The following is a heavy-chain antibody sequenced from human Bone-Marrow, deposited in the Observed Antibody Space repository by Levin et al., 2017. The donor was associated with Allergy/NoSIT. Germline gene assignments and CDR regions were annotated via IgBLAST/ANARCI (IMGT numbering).Heavy chain of an antibody. Sequence: SCAVSGGSISTGGFSWNWIRHFPGKGLEWMGYIYHSGLTYYNPSLKSRITMSIDGSRNLFSLMLTSVTAADTAMYYCARAAVPASSYFDYWGLGTLVTVSS. CDR2: IYHSGLT. CDR1: GGSISTGGFS. J-gene: IGHJ4*02. V-gene: IGHV4-30-2*06. CDR3: ARAAVPASSYFDY. D-gene: IGHD2/OR15-2a*01.